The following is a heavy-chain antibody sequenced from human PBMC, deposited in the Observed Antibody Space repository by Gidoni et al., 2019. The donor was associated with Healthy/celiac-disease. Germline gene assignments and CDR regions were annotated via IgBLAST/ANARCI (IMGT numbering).Heavy chain of an antibody. CDR1: GGSFSGYY. J-gene: IGHJ6*02. D-gene: IGHD2-2*02. Sequence: QVQLQQWGAGLLKPSETLSLTCSVYGGSFSGYYWPWLRQPPGKGLEWIWQITHRGSTTYNPSLKSRVTISVDTSKNQFSLKLRSVTAADTAVYYCARQRGGWGYCSSTSCYSNYYYYGMDVWGQGTTVTVSS. CDR3: ARQRGGWGYCSSTSCYSNYYYYGMDV. V-gene: IGHV4-34*01. CDR2: ITHRGST.